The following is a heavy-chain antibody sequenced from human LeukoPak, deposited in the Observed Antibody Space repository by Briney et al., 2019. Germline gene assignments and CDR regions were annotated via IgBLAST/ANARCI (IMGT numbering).Heavy chain of an antibody. V-gene: IGHV3-30*02. CDR3: AKDLPAAYFDY. CDR1: GFTFSSYG. J-gene: IGHJ4*02. Sequence: GGTLRLSCAASGFTFSSYGMHWVRQAPGKGLEWVAFIHYDESTKFYADSVKGRFTISRDNSKTTLYLQMNSLRAEDTAVYYCAKDLPAAYFDYWGQGTLVTVSS. CDR2: IHYDESTK. D-gene: IGHD2-2*01.